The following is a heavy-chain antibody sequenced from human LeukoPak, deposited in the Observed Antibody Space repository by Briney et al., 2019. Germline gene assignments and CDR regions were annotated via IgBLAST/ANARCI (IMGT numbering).Heavy chain of an antibody. CDR2: IYYSGST. CDR3: ARAKDRSITMVRGGAFDI. CDR1: GGSISSSSYY. Sequence: SETLSLTCTVSGGSISSSSYYWGWIRQPPGKGLEWIGSIYYSGSTYYNPSLKSRVTISVDTSKNQFSLKLSSVTAADTAVYYCARAKDRSITMVRGGAFDIWGQGIMVTVSS. D-gene: IGHD3-10*01. J-gene: IGHJ3*02. V-gene: IGHV4-39*07.